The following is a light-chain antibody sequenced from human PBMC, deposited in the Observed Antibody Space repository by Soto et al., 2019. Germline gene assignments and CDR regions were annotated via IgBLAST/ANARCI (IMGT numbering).Light chain of an antibody. V-gene: IGLV1-44*01. CDR1: SSNIGSFT. CDR2: STS. Sequence: QSAPSQPPSASGTPGQRVTISCSGSSSNIGSFTVSWYQQLPGRAPKLLIYSTSQRSSGVPDRFSGSKSGTSASLAISGLQSEDEAEYYCAAWDDSLNGPYVFGTGTKVTVL. CDR3: AAWDDSLNGPYV. J-gene: IGLJ1*01.